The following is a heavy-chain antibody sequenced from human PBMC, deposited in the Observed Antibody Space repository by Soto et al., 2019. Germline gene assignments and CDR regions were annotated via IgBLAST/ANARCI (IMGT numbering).Heavy chain of an antibody. CDR1: GGSISSYY. D-gene: IGHD4-17*01. CDR2: IYYSGST. J-gene: IGHJ3*02. V-gene: IGHV4-59*01. CDR3: ARGGIYGDYGDAFDI. Sequence: QVQLQESGPGLVKPSETLSLTCTVSGGSISSYYWSWIRQPPGKGLEWIGYIYYSGSTNYNPSLKSRVTISVDTSKNQFSLKLSSVTAADTAVYYCARGGIYGDYGDAFDIWGQGTMVTVSS.